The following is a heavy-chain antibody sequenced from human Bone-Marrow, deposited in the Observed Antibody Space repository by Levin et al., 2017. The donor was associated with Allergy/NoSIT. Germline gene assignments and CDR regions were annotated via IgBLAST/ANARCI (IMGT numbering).Heavy chain of an antibody. D-gene: IGHD2-2*01. Sequence: ASVKVSCKASGYTFTGYYMHWVRQAPGQGLEWMGQINPNSGGTNYAQKFQGRVTMTRDTSISTAYMELSRLRSDDTAVYYCARDYCSSTSCLFDYWGQGTLVTVSS. CDR2: INPNSGGT. V-gene: IGHV1-2*06. CDR3: ARDYCSSTSCLFDY. J-gene: IGHJ4*02. CDR1: GYTFTGYY.